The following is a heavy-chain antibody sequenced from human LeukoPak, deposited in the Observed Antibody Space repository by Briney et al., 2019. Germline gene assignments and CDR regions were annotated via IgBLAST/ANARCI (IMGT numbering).Heavy chain of an antibody. CDR3: AREFVVPAATLGRLGYYYGMDV. J-gene: IGHJ6*02. D-gene: IGHD2-2*01. CDR2: ISYDGSNK. Sequence: GGSLTLSCAASGFTFSSYAMHWVRQAPGKGLEWVAVISYDGSNKYYADSVKGRFTISRDNSKNTLYLQMNSLRAEDTAVYYCAREFVVPAATLGRLGYYYGMDVWGQGTTVTVSS. V-gene: IGHV3-30*04. CDR1: GFTFSSYA.